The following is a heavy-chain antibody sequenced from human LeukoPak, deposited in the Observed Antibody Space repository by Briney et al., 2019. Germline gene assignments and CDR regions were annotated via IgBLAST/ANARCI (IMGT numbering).Heavy chain of an antibody. V-gene: IGHV3-15*01. CDR2: SKTDCGTT. D-gene: IGHD3-9*01. CDR3: TTENYDILTGYFPFDY. Sequence: SKTDCGTTDYAAPVKGRFTISRDDSKNTLYLQMNSLKTEDTAVYYCTTENYDILTGYFPFDYWGQGTLVTVSS. J-gene: IGHJ4*02.